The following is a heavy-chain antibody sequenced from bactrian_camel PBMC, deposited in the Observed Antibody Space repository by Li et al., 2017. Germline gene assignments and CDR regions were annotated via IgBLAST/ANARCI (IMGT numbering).Heavy chain of an antibody. D-gene: IGHD2*01. CDR1: GYTSSRYC. V-gene: IGHV3S26*01. J-gene: IGHJ4*01. Sequence: HVQLVESGGGSVQAGESLRLSCAASGYTSSRYCMDWFRQAPGKEREGVGCIDSRGSTTYADSVKGRFAISKDNAKNTLYLQMINLKREDTAVYYCALGSSASAWAQLSPAAFVYWGQGTQVTV. CDR2: IDSRGST. CDR3: ALGSSASAWAQLSPAAFVY.